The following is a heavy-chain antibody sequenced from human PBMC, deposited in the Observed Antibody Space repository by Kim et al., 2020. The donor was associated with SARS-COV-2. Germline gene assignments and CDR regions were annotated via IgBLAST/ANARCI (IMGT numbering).Heavy chain of an antibody. J-gene: IGHJ6*02. Sequence: ASVKVSCKASGYTFTSYGSSWVRQAPGQGLEWMGWISAYNGNTNYAQKLQGRVTMTTDTSTSTAYMELRGLRSDATAVYYCARDCVTGYRSSWGHYYYYGMDGWGRGTTVTVSS. CDR3: ARDCVTGYRSSWGHYYYYGMDG. CDR1: GYTFTSYG. V-gene: IGHV1-18*01. CDR2: ISAYNGNT. D-gene: IGHD6-13*01.